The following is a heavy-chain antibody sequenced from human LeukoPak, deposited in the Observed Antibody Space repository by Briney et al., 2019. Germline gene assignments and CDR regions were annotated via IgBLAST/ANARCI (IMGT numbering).Heavy chain of an antibody. J-gene: IGHJ6*02. D-gene: IGHD2-2*01. V-gene: IGHV5-51*01. CDR3: AKLEDYCSRTPCYVEDYALDV. CDR2: IYPANSET. Sequence: GESLKISCKGSGYSFPTYWIGWVRQMPGKGLEWVGIIYPANSETRYNPSLQGQVTMSADISTAYLQWSSLKASDTAIYYCAKLEDYCSRTPCYVEDYALDVWGQGTAVTVSS. CDR1: GYSFPTYW.